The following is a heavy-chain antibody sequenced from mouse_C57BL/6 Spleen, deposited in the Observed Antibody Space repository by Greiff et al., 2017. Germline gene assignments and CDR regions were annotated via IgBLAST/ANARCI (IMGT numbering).Heavy chain of an antibody. CDR2: LNPNYGTT. J-gene: IGHJ3*01. CDR3: ARSTAQAAWFAY. V-gene: IGHV1-39*01. Sequence: VQLKESGPELVKPGASVKISCKASGYSFTDYNMNWVKQSNGKSLEWIGVLNPNYGTTSYNQKFKGKATLTVDQSSSTAYMQLNSLTSEDSAVYYCARSTAQAAWFAYWGQGTLVTVSA. D-gene: IGHD3-2*02. CDR1: GYSFTDYN.